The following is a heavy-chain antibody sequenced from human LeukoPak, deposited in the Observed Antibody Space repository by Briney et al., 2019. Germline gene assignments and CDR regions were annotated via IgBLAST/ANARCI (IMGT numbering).Heavy chain of an antibody. Sequence: SETLSLTCAVYGGSFSGYYWGWIRQPPGKGLEWIGEINHSGSTNYNPSLKSRVTISVDTSKNQFSLKLSSVTAADTAVYYCARAQPSYCSGGSCYVYYYYMDVWGKGTTVTVSS. CDR1: GGSFSGYY. CDR2: INHSGST. D-gene: IGHD2-15*01. V-gene: IGHV4-34*01. CDR3: ARAQPSYCSGGSCYVYYYYMDV. J-gene: IGHJ6*03.